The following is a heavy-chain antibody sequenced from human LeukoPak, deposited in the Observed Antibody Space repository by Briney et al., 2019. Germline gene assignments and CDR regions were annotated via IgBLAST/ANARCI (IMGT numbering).Heavy chain of an antibody. CDR2: ISSSSSYT. CDR3: AREDVVNYYDSSGYPNFDY. D-gene: IGHD3-22*01. J-gene: IGHJ4*02. Sequence: PGGSLRLSCAASGFTFSDYYMSWIRQAPGKGLEWVSYISSSSSYTNYAHSAKGRFTISRDNAKNSLYLQMNGLRAEDTAVYYCAREDVVNYYDSSGYPNFDYWGQGTLVTVSS. V-gene: IGHV3-11*05. CDR1: GFTFSDYY.